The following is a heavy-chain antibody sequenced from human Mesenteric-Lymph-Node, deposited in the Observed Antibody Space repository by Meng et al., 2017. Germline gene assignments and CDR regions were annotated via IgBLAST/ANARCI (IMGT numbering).Heavy chain of an antibody. CDR1: GYTFTSYA. Sequence: ASVKVSCKASGYTFTSYAMHWVRQAPGQRLKWMGWSNAGNGNTKYSQEFQGRVTITRDTSASTAYMELSSLRSEDTAVYYCARDNDISPDYWGQGTLVTVSS. CDR2: SNAGNGNT. J-gene: IGHJ4*02. V-gene: IGHV1-3*01. D-gene: IGHD3-9*01. CDR3: ARDNDISPDY.